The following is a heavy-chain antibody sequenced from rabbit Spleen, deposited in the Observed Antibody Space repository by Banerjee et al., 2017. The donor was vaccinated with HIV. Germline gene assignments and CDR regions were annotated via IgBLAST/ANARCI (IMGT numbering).Heavy chain of an antibody. Sequence: QEQLVESGGGLVQPGGSLKLSCKASAFDFSSGGVSWVRQAPGKGLEWIGYIDPVFGSTDYANWVNGRFTISSHNAQNTLYLQLNSLTAADTATYFCVREVAGYVGFGYISYLDLWGPGTLVTVS. J-gene: IGHJ4*01. CDR1: AFDFSSGG. D-gene: IGHD4-2*01. CDR2: IDPVFGST. CDR3: VREVAGYVGFGYISYLDL. V-gene: IGHV1S47*01.